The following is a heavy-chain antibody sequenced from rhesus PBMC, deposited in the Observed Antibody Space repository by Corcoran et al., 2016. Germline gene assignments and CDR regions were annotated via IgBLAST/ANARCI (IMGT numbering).Heavy chain of an antibody. V-gene: IGHV2-1*01. J-gene: IGHJ4*01. Sequence: QVTLKESGPSLVKPTQTLTLTCTFSGFALSTRDTTGGWIRLPPGKPREWLAHISWDDDKRYSTSLTSRLTISKDTSKNQVVLTMSNIGPVDTATYYCARRPTVTFDYWGQGVLVTVSS. CDR3: ARRPTVTFDY. CDR2: ISWDDDK. D-gene: IGHD4-35*01. CDR1: GFALSTRDTT.